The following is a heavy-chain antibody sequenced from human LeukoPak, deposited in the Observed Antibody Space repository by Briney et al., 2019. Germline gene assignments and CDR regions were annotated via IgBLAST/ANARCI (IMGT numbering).Heavy chain of an antibody. CDR3: ARLKYYYDSSGSRAEYFQH. Sequence: PSETLSLTCTGSGGSISSYYWSWIRQPPGKGLEWIGYIYYSGSTNYNPSLKSRVTISVDTSKNQFSLKLSSVTAADTAVYYCARLKYYYDSSGSRAEYFQHWGQGTLVTASS. D-gene: IGHD3-22*01. V-gene: IGHV4-59*01. CDR2: IYYSGST. J-gene: IGHJ1*01. CDR1: GGSISSYY.